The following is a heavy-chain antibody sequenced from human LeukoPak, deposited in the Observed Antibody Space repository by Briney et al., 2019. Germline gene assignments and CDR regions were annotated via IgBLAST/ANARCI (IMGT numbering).Heavy chain of an antibody. Sequence: SATLSLTCAVYGGSFSGYYWSWIRQPPGKGLEWIGEINHSGSTNYNPSLKSRVTISVDTSKNQFSLKLSSVTAADTAVYYCARVAGHYDYVWGSYRPYFDYWGQGTLVTVSS. CDR1: GGSFSGYY. D-gene: IGHD3-16*02. CDR3: ARVAGHYDYVWGSYRPYFDY. V-gene: IGHV4-34*01. J-gene: IGHJ4*02. CDR2: INHSGST.